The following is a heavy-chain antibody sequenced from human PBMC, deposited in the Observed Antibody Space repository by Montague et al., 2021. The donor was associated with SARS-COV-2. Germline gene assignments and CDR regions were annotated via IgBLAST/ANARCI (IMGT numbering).Heavy chain of an antibody. CDR3: ARVSRITIFGVVGWFDP. CDR1: GGSISSYY. J-gene: IGHJ5*02. V-gene: IGHV4-59*01. Sequence: SETLSLTCTVSGGSISSYYYSWIRQPPGKGLEWIGYIYYSGSTNXNPSLKSRVTISVDTSKNQFSLKLSSVTAADTAVYYCARVSRITIFGVVGWFDPWGQGTLVTVSS. CDR2: IYYSGST. D-gene: IGHD3-3*01.